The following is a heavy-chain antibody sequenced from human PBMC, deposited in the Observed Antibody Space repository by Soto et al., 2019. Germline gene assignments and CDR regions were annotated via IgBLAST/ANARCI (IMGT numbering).Heavy chain of an antibody. CDR3: AKNKERELPRVIDF. Sequence: GGSLRLSCGTSGLTFSNYAMSWVRQAPGGGLEWVSSMSGSSSTTYHADSVRGRFTISRDRSKNTLYLQMSSLRAEDTALYYCAKNKERELPRVIDFWGQGTLVTVSS. J-gene: IGHJ4*02. V-gene: IGHV3-23*01. D-gene: IGHD1-7*01. CDR2: MSGSSSTT. CDR1: GLTFSNYA.